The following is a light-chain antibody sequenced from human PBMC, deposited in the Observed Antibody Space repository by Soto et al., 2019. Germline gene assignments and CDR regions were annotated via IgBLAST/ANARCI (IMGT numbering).Light chain of an antibody. Sequence: EIVMTQSPATLSVSPGERATLSCRASQSVSSNLAWFQQKPGQAPRLLIYGASTRATGNPARFSGSGSGTEFTLTISSLQSEDFADYCCQQYNNWPPYTFGQGTNLEIK. CDR1: QSVSSN. V-gene: IGKV3-15*01. J-gene: IGKJ2*01. CDR3: QQYNNWPPYT. CDR2: GAS.